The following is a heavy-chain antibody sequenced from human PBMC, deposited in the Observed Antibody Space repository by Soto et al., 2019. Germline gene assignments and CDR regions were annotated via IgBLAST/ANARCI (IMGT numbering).Heavy chain of an antibody. CDR1: GFIINRDA. CDR2: IDDRGDTT. Sequence: PGGSLRLSCAASGFIINRDALSWVRQAPGKGLEWVAAIDDRGDTTHYADSVKGRFTISRDTSKNTLYLQMNTLRAEDTALYYCAKDKPGTTSFDYWGRGTLVTVSS. D-gene: IGHD1-1*01. CDR3: AKDKPGTTSFDY. V-gene: IGHV3-23*01. J-gene: IGHJ4*02.